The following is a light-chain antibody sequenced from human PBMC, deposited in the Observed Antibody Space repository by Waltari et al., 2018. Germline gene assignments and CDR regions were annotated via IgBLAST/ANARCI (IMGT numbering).Light chain of an antibody. J-gene: IGLJ2*01. CDR1: SSDVGSYNL. CDR3: CSYAGSSTFVV. CDR2: EGS. V-gene: IGLV2-23*03. Sequence: QSALTQPASVSGSPGQSLTIPCTGTSSDVGSYNLVSRYQQHPGKAPKLMIYEGSKRPSGVSNRFSGSKSGNTASLTISGLQAEDEADYYCCSYAGSSTFVVFGGGTKLTVL.